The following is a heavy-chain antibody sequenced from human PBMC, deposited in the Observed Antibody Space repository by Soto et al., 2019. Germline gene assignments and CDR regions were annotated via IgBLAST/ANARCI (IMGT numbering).Heavy chain of an antibody. CDR1: GYTLTELS. CDR2: FDPEDGET. V-gene: IGHV1-24*01. J-gene: IGHJ4*02. CDR3: ATVRRVVTAANYFDY. D-gene: IGHD2-21*02. Sequence: ASVKVSCKVSGYTLTELSMHWVRQAPGKGLEWMGGFDPEDGETIYAQKFQGRVTMTEDTSTDTAYMELSSLRSEDTAVYYCATVRRVVTAANYFDYWGQGTLVTVSS.